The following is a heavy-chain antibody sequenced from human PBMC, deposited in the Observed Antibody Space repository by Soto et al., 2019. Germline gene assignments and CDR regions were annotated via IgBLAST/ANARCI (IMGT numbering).Heavy chain of an antibody. Sequence: GASVKVSCKASGYSFTAFDIHWVRQGPAERLEYMGWINVGNGNAEYSQRFKGRVSISRDTAATAVYMELASLTFEDTAVYYCAMSEGWYSFHHWGQGTLVTSPQ. CDR2: INVGNGNA. CDR3: AMSEGWYSFHH. D-gene: IGHD6-19*01. CDR1: GYSFTAFD. V-gene: IGHV1-3*01. J-gene: IGHJ4*02.